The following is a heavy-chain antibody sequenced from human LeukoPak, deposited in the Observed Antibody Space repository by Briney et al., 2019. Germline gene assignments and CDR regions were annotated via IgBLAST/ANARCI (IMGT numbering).Heavy chain of an antibody. D-gene: IGHD3-10*01. Sequence: SETLSLTCTVSGGSIRSHFWSWIRQPPGRGLEWIAYIYYSGSTNYNPSLKSRVTISVDTSKNQFSLKLSSVTAADTAVYYCARRSGSYEGHWFDPWGQGTLVTVSS. V-gene: IGHV4-59*08. J-gene: IGHJ5*02. CDR1: GGSIRSHF. CDR2: IYYSGST. CDR3: ARRSGSYEGHWFDP.